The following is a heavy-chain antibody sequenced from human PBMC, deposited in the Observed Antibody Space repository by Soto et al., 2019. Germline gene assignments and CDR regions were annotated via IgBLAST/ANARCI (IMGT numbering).Heavy chain of an antibody. CDR2: ISGSGGNT. Sequence: GSLRLSCAASGFTFSSDAMSWVRQAPGKGLEWVSAISGSGGNTYYADSVKGRFTISRDNSKNTLYLQMDSLRAEDTAVYYCAKDTGGDGSSSFDFWGQGALVTVSS. D-gene: IGHD3-16*01. CDR3: AKDTGGDGSSSFDF. J-gene: IGHJ4*02. V-gene: IGHV3-23*01. CDR1: GFTFSSDA.